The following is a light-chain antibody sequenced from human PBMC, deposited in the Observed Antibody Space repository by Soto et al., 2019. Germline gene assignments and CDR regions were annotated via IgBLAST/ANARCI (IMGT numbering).Light chain of an antibody. Sequence: ALTQPASVSGPPGQSITISCTGTSSDIGSYNLVSWYQQHPGKAPKLMICEVTKRPSGVSNRFSASKSGNTASLTISGLQAEDEADYYCCSYAGGNTYVFGTGTKVTVL. CDR2: EVT. V-gene: IGLV2-23*02. J-gene: IGLJ1*01. CDR1: SSDIGSYNL. CDR3: CSYAGGNTYV.